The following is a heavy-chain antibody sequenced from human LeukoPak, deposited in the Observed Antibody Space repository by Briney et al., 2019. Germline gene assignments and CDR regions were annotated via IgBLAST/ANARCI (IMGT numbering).Heavy chain of an antibody. CDR3: ARDGLYYYDSSAPPPPFDY. CDR2: IYYSGST. V-gene: IGHV4-59*01. Sequence: SETLSLTCTVSGGSISSYYWSWIRQPPGKGLEWIGYIYYSGSTNYNPSLKSRVTISVDTSKNQFSLKLSSVTAADTAVYYCARDGLYYYDSSAPPPPFDYWGQGTLVTVSS. J-gene: IGHJ4*02. D-gene: IGHD3-22*01. CDR1: GGSISSYY.